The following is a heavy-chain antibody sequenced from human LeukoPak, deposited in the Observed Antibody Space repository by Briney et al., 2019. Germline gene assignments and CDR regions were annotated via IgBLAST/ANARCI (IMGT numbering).Heavy chain of an antibody. D-gene: IGHD3-10*01. J-gene: IGHJ6*02. Sequence: SVKVSCKASGGTFSSYAISWVRQAPGQGLEWMGRIIPILGIANYAQKFQGRVTITADKSTSTAYMELSSLRSEDTAVYYCASPMPTITRVVRGVITSYGMDVWGQGTTVTVSS. CDR3: ASPMPTITRVVRGVITSYGMDV. V-gene: IGHV1-69*04. CDR1: GGTFSSYA. CDR2: IIPILGIA.